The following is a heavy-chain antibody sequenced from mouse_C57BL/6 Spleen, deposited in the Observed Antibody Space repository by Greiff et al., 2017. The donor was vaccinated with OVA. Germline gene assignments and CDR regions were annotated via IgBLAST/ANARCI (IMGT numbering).Heavy chain of an antibody. CDR3: ARDEGLRPLYYYAMDY. J-gene: IGHJ4*01. Sequence: QVQLQQSGAELVKPGASVKISCKASGYTFTDYYINWVKQRPGQGLEWIGKIGPGSGSTYYNEKFKGKATLTADKSSSTAYVQLSSLTSEDSAVYLCARDEGLRPLYYYAMDYWGQGTSVTVSS. V-gene: IGHV1-77*01. D-gene: IGHD3-2*02. CDR2: IGPGSGST. CDR1: GYTFTDYY.